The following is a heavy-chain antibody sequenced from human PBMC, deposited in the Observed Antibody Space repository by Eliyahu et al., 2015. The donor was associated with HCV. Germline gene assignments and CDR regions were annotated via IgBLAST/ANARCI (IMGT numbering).Heavy chain of an antibody. CDR3: AGDPSLPRWAGLDA. Sequence: QVQLVQSGAEVKKPGASVRVSCKTSGYTIRGYFISWVRQAPGKSLEWVGRINPSTGNTSYAQNFQGRVTMNVDTSTSTFYMDLSGLKSDDTAVYYCAGDPSLPRWAGLDAWGQGTTITVSS. J-gene: IGHJ6*02. V-gene: IGHV1-2*06. CDR1: GYTIRGYF. D-gene: IGHD5-24*01. CDR2: INPSTGNT.